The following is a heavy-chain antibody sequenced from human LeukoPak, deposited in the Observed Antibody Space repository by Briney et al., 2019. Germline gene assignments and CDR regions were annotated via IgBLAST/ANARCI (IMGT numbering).Heavy chain of an antibody. CDR3: ARDAGFHGYGDFFFDY. J-gene: IGHJ4*02. D-gene: IGHD4-17*01. Sequence: GGSLRLSCAASGFTFSSYSMNWVRQAPGKGLEWVANIKQDGSDKYYVDSVKGRFTISRDNAKTSLYLQMNSLRAEDTAVYYCARDAGFHGYGDFFFDYWGQGTLVTVSS. CDR1: GFTFSSYS. CDR2: IKQDGSDK. V-gene: IGHV3-7*01.